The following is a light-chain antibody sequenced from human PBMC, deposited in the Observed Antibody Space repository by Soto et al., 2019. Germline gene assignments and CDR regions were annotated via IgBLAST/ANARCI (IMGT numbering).Light chain of an antibody. Sequence: EIVLTHSPATLSLSPWEIATLSCRASQSVSSYLAWYQQKPGQAPRLLIYDASNRATGIPARFSGSGSGTDYTLTITNLEPEDFAIYYCQQRSNWPWTFGQGTKVDIK. CDR1: QSVSSY. V-gene: IGKV3-11*01. CDR2: DAS. CDR3: QQRSNWPWT. J-gene: IGKJ1*01.